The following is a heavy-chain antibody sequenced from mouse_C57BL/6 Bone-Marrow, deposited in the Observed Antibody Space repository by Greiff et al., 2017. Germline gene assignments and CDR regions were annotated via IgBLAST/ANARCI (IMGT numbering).Heavy chain of an antibody. CDR2: IYPGSGST. J-gene: IGHJ3*01. CDR3: ARDRRRGFAY. Sequence: QVHVKQPGAELVKPGASVKMSCKASGYTFTSYWITWVKQRPGQGLEWIGDIYPGSGSTNYNEKFKSKATLTVDTSSSTAYMQLSSLTTEDSAIYYCARDRRRGFAYWGQGTLVTVSA. CDR1: GYTFTSYW. V-gene: IGHV1-55*01.